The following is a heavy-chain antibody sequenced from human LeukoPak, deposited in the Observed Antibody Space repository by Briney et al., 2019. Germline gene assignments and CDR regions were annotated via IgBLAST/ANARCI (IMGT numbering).Heavy chain of an antibody. CDR3: ASSHLAAADPYYFDY. Sequence: SETLSHTCTVSGGSISSYYWSWIRQPPGKGLEWIGYIYTSGSTNYNPSLKSRVTISVDTSKNQFSLKLSSVTAADTAVYYCASSHLAAADPYYFDYWGQGTLVTVSS. CDR2: IYTSGST. V-gene: IGHV4-4*09. J-gene: IGHJ4*02. CDR1: GGSISSYY. D-gene: IGHD6-13*01.